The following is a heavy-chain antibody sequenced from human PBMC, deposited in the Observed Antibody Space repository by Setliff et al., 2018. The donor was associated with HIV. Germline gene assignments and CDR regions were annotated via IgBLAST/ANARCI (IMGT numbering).Heavy chain of an antibody. CDR3: ARSYCGGGLCFRGLDL. Sequence: ASETLSLTCAVYGGSFSAYHWSWTRQTPGKGLEWLGEINHSGSTAYNLALESRVSMSIDTSKNQFSLKLTSVTAADTAVYYCARSYCGGGLCFRGLDLWGQGTTVTVTS. CDR1: GGSFSAYH. J-gene: IGHJ6*02. CDR2: INHSGST. V-gene: IGHV4-34*01. D-gene: IGHD2-21*01.